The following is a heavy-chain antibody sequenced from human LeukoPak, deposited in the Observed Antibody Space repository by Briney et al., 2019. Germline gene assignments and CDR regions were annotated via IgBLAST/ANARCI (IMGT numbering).Heavy chain of an antibody. CDR1: GFTFDDYA. CDR3: AKGRGYAGYYFDY. J-gene: IGHJ4*02. V-gene: IGHV3-9*03. D-gene: IGHD5-12*01. Sequence: GGSLRLSCAASGFTFDDYAMHWFRQAPGKGLEWVSGISWNSGSIGYADSVKGRFTISRDNAKNSLYLQMNSLRAEDMALYYCAKGRGYAGYYFDYWGQGTLVTVSS. CDR2: ISWNSGSI.